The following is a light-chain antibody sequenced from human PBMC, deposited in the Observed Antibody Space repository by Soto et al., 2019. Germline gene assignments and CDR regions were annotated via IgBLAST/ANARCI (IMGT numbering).Light chain of an antibody. CDR3: CSYAGSYPVV. V-gene: IGLV2-11*01. CDR1: SSDVGGYNY. CDR2: DVS. Sequence: QSALTQPRSVSGSPGQSVTISCTGTSSDVGGYNYVSWYQQHPGKAPKLMIYDVSKRPSGVPDRFSGSKSGNTASLTISGLQAEDEADYYCCSYAGSYPVVFGGGPKVAVL. J-gene: IGLJ2*01.